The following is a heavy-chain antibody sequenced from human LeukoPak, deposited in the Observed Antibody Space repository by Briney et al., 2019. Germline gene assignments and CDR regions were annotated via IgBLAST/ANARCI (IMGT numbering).Heavy chain of an antibody. CDR2: IYSGGST. V-gene: IGHV3-66*01. D-gene: IGHD3-22*01. Sequence: GGSLRLSCAASGFTVSSNYISWVRQAPGKGLEWVSVIYSGGSTYYADSVKGRFTISRDNSKNTLYLQMNSLRAEDTAVYYCARANYYDTLYYFDYWGQGTLVTVSS. CDR3: ARANYYDTLYYFDY. J-gene: IGHJ4*02. CDR1: GFTVSSNY.